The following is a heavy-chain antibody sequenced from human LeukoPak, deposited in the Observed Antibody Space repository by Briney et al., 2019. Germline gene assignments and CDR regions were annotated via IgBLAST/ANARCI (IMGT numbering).Heavy chain of an antibody. CDR1: GFTFSSYA. V-gene: IGHV3-23*01. CDR3: AKLAHITIFGVVSLNY. J-gene: IGHJ4*02. Sequence: TGGSLRLSCAASGFTFSSYAMSWVRQAPGKGLEWVSAISGSGGSTYYADSVKGRFTISRDNSKNTLYLQMNSLRAEDTAVYYCAKLAHITIFGVVSLNYWGQGTLVTVSS. CDR2: ISGSGGST. D-gene: IGHD3-3*01.